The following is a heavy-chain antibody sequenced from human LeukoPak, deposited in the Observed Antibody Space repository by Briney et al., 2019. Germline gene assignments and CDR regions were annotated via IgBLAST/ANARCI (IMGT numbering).Heavy chain of an antibody. CDR1: GYTFTGYY. Sequence: ASVKVSCKASGYTFTGYYMHWVRQAPGQGLEWMGWINPNSGGTNYAQKFQGRVTMTRDTSISTAYMELSRLRSDDTAVYYCARDSNYHSGSCWVPYYYYYMDVWGKGTTVTVSS. J-gene: IGHJ6*03. V-gene: IGHV1-2*02. D-gene: IGHD1-26*01. CDR3: ARDSNYHSGSCWVPYYYYYMDV. CDR2: INPNSGGT.